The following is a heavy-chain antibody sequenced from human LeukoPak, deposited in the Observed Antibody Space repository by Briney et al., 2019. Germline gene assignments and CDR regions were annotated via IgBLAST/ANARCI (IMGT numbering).Heavy chain of an antibody. Sequence: TCTVSGGSISPYFWSWLRQAPGQGLEWMGGIIPIFGTANYAQKFQGRVTITTDESTSTAYMELSSLRSEDTAVYYCASLRPSIPQMKYDSSGREGYFDYWGQGTLVTVSS. CDR1: GGSISPYF. J-gene: IGHJ4*02. CDR3: ASLRPSIPQMKYDSSGREGYFDY. V-gene: IGHV1-69*05. D-gene: IGHD3-22*01. CDR2: IIPIFGTA.